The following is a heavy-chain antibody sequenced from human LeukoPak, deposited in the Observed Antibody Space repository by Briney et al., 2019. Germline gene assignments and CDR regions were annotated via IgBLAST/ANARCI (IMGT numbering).Heavy chain of an antibody. J-gene: IGHJ4*02. V-gene: IGHV4-31*02. CDR3: ARASPITFFFFDY. CDR2: MYYSGCP. Sequence: KTAETLSLSCTVSGGSISSGCYYWSWLRQHPGKGLEWIGYMYYSGCPYYNPSLKSRVTISVDTYKHQLSLKLRAVTAADTAVYDCARASPITFFFFDYWGRGTRVAVCS. CDR1: GGSISSGCYY. D-gene: IGHD3-3*01.